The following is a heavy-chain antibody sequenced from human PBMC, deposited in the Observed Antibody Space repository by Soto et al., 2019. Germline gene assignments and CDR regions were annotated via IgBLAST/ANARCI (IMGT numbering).Heavy chain of an antibody. D-gene: IGHD3-16*02. CDR3: ASGYHYYYGMDV. CDR1: GGSFSGYY. J-gene: IGHJ6*02. Sequence: SETLSLTCAVYGGSFSGYYWSWIRQPPGKGLEWIGEINHSGSTNYNPSLKSRVTILVDTSKNQFSLKLTSVTAADTAVYYCASGYHYYYGMDVWGQGTTVTVSS. V-gene: IGHV4-34*01. CDR2: INHSGST.